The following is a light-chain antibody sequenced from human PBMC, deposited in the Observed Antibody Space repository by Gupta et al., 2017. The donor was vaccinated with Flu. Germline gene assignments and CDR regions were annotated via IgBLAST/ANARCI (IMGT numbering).Light chain of an antibody. CDR2: SKS. CDR1: QNIHLHY. Sequence: DILLTQSPGTLSLSPGDRATLSCTASQNIHLHYIAWYQQRPGQAPRLLCFSKSYRAYGVPDRFSSGGSGTEFTLAISMAAPAECAVYFCQQRGDKHLTFGQGTKVEIK. V-gene: IGKV3-20*01. J-gene: IGKJ1*01. CDR3: QQRGDKHLT.